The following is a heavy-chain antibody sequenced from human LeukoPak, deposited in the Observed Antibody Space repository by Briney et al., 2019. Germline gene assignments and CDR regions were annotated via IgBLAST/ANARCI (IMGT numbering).Heavy chain of an antibody. J-gene: IGHJ4*02. V-gene: IGHV3-21*01. Sequence: GGSLRLSCAASGFTFSSYSMNWVRQAPGKGLEWVSSISSSSSYIYYADSVKGRFTISRDNDKNSLYLQMNSLRAEDTAVYYCARVDYYYDSSGYYYEVVDYWGQGTLVTVSS. CDR2: ISSSSSYI. CDR1: GFTFSSYS. CDR3: ARVDYYYDSSGYYYEVVDY. D-gene: IGHD3-22*01.